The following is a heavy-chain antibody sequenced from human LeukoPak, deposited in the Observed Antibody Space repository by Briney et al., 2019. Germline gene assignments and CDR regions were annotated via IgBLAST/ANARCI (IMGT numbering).Heavy chain of an antibody. J-gene: IGHJ2*01. CDR3: ARDWEGLGEYWYFDL. CDR2: INPNSGGT. V-gene: IGHV1-2*02. Sequence: KPGASVKVSCKASGXTFTGYYVHWVRQAPGQGLEWIGWINPNSGGTNYAQKFQGRVTMTRDTSISTAYMELSRLRSDDTAVYYCARDWEGLGEYWYFDLWGRGTMVTVSS. CDR1: GXTFTGYY. D-gene: IGHD1-26*01.